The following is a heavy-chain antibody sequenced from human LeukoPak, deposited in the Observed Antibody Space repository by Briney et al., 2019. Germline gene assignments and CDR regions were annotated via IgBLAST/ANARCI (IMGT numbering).Heavy chain of an antibody. D-gene: IGHD3-22*01. V-gene: IGHV1-69*13. J-gene: IGHJ5*02. CDR1: GGTFSSYA. CDR2: IIPIFGTA. Sequence: GASVKVSCKASGGTFSSYAITWVRQAPGQGLEWMGGIIPIFGTANYAQKFQGRVMITADESTSTAYMELSSLRSGDTAVYYCARDLRNYDSSGEFVPWGQGTLVTVSS. CDR3: ARDLRNYDSSGEFVP.